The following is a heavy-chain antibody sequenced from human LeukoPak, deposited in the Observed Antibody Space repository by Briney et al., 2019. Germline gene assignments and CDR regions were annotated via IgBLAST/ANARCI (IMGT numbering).Heavy chain of an antibody. D-gene: IGHD4-23*01. V-gene: IGHV3-23*01. CDR3: AKDLSGGKGLGYFQH. J-gene: IGHJ1*01. CDR1: GFTFSSYA. CDR2: ISGSGGST. Sequence: PGGSLRLSCAASGFTFSSYAMSWVRQAPGKGLEWVSAISGSGGSTYYADSVKGRFTISRDNSKNTLYLQMNSLRAEDTAVYYCAKDLSGGKGLGYFQHWGQGTLVTVSS.